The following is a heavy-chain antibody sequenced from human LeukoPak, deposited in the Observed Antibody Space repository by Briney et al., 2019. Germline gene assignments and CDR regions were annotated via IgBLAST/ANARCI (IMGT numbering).Heavy chain of an antibody. J-gene: IGHJ6*03. CDR2: IFTTGIT. Sequence: SETLSLTCTVSGGSISLYYWNWIRQPAGKVLEWIGRIFTTGITNYKSSLKSRVTMSVDTSKNQFSLNLTSVTAADTAVYYCARESSGTYYNPLGYMDVWGKGTTVTVSS. D-gene: IGHD3-10*01. CDR1: GGSISLYY. V-gene: IGHV4-4*07. CDR3: ARESSGTYYNPLGYMDV.